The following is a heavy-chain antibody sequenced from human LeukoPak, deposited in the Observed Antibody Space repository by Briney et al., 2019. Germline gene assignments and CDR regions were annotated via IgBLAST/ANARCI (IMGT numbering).Heavy chain of an antibody. D-gene: IGHD3-22*01. J-gene: IGHJ4*02. Sequence: SETLSLTCAVYGGSFSGYYWSWIRQPPGKGLEWIGEINHSGSTNYNPSLKSRVTISVDTSKNQFSLKLSSVTAADTAVYYCASRNYYDSSGLDYWGQGTLDTVSS. CDR3: ASRNYYDSSGLDY. CDR1: GGSFSGYY. V-gene: IGHV4-34*01. CDR2: INHSGST.